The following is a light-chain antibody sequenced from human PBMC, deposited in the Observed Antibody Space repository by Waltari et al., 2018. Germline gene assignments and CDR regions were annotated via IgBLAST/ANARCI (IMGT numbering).Light chain of an antibody. CDR3: QQYKM. CDR1: QKTIGR. V-gene: IGKV1-5*01. CDR2: DAA. Sequence: DIQMTQYPSTLSASIGDRVTITCLASQKTIGRLAWYQQKPGKAPKLLICDAASLEYGVPSRFSGSGYGTEFTLTISSLQPDDSATYYCQQYKMFGQGTKVEI. J-gene: IGKJ1*01.